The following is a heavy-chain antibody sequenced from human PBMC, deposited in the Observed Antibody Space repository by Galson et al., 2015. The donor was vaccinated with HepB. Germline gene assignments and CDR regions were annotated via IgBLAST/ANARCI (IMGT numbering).Heavy chain of an antibody. CDR2: ISYDGSNK. D-gene: IGHD2/OR15-2a*01. Sequence: SLRLSCAASGFTFSSYGMHWVRQAPGKGLEWVAVISYDGSNKYYADSVKGRFTISRDNSKNTLYLQMNSLRAEDTAVYYCAKDEDVNRLDHDAFDIWGQGTMVTVSS. J-gene: IGHJ3*02. CDR1: GFTFSSYG. V-gene: IGHV3-30*18. CDR3: AKDEDVNRLDHDAFDI.